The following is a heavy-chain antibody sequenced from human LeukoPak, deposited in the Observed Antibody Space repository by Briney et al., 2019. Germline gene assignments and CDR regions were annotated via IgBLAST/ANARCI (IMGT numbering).Heavy chain of an antibody. CDR3: ARDFAYYFDY. J-gene: IGHJ4*02. CDR1: GFTFSSYA. CDR2: ISHDGTFK. V-gene: IGHV3-30*04. Sequence: GGSLRLSCAASGFTFSSYAMHWVRQAPGKGLEWVAVISHDGTFKYYADSVQGRFTVSRDDSENTLFLQMNSLSAADTAFYYCARDFAYYFDYWGQGTLVTVSS.